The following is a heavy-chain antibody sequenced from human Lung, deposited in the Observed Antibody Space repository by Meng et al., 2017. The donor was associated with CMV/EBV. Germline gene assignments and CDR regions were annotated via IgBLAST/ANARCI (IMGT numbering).Heavy chain of an antibody. CDR1: EFSFSTYG. D-gene: IGHD6-13*01. CDR3: ARIPVAGSWHFDL. V-gene: IGHV3-21*01. CDR2: ISSSSSYI. Sequence: CAASEFSFSTYGMPWVRQVPGKGLEWVSSISSSSSYIYYADSVKGRFAISRDNAKNSLFLLMDSLRAEDTAVYYCARIPVAGSWHFDLWGRGTLVTVSS. J-gene: IGHJ2*01.